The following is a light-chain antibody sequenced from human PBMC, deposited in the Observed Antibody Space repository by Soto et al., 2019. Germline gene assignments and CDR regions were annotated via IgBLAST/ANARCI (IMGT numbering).Light chain of an antibody. CDR2: DAS. Sequence: EIVLTQSPATLSLSPGERATLSCSASRSVSSYLAWYQQKPGQAPRLLIYDASNRATGIPARFSGSGSGTDFTLTISSLEPEDFAVYYCQQRSNWPPWTFGQGTKVDIK. J-gene: IGKJ1*01. V-gene: IGKV3-11*01. CDR1: RSVSSY. CDR3: QQRSNWPPWT.